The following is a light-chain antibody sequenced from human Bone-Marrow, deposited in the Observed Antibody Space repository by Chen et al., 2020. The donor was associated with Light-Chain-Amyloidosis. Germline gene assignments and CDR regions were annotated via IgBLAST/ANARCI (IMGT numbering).Light chain of an antibody. CDR1: QSLLHSNGYNY. J-gene: IGKJ2*01. V-gene: IGKV2-28*01. CDR3: VQALQTPPYT. Sequence: DIVMTQSPLSLPVTPGEPASISCRSSQSLLHSNGYNYLDWYLQKPGQSPQLLIYLGSNRASGVPDRFSGSGSCTDFTLKISRVEAEYVEVYYCVQALQTPPYTFGQWPKLEIK. CDR2: LGS.